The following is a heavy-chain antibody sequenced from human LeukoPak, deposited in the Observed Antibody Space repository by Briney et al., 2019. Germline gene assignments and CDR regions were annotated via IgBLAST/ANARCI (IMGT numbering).Heavy chain of an antibody. CDR1: GFTVSSNY. D-gene: IGHD3-22*01. J-gene: IGHJ3*02. CDR2: IYSGGST. Sequence: GGSLRLSCAASGFTVSSNYMSWVRQAPGKGLEWVSVIYSGGSTYYADSVKGRFTISRHNSKNTLYLQMSSLRAEDTAVYYCARPYDSSGYYYSWGAFDIWGQGTMVTVSS. CDR3: ARPYDSSGYYYSWGAFDI. V-gene: IGHV3-53*04.